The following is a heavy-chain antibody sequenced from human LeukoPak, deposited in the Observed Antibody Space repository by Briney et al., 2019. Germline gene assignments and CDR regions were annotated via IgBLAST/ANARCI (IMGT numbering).Heavy chain of an antibody. CDR1: GYTFTSYY. V-gene: IGHV1-2*02. D-gene: IGHD5-18*01. J-gene: IGHJ4*02. CDR2: INPNSGGT. Sequence: GSVKLSCKASGYTFTSYYMHWVRQAPGQGLEWMGWINPNSGGTNYAQKFQGRVNMTRDTSISTAYMELRRLRSDDTAVYYCAAHTAMAAYWGQGTLVTVSS. CDR3: AAHTAMAAY.